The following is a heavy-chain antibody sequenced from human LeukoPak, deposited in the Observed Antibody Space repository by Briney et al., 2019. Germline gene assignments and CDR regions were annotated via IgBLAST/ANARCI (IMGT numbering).Heavy chain of an antibody. CDR2: IYYSGTT. CDR3: VRADHGGSAWTVAHYFDY. D-gene: IGHD3-16*01. V-gene: IGHV4-31*03. J-gene: IGHJ4*02. CDR1: GDSINSGGYY. Sequence: TLSLTCTVSGDSINSGGYYWSWIRQPPGKGLEWIGYIYYSGTTYYNPSLKSRVTISVDTSKSKFSLKLSSVTAADTAVYFCVRADHGGSAWTVAHYFDYWGQGTLVTVSS.